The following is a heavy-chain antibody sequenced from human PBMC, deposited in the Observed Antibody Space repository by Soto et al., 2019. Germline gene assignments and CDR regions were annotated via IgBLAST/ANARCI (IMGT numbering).Heavy chain of an antibody. Sequence: KPSETLSLTCTVPSSSISSYYWSWIRQPPGKGLEWIGYIYYSGSTNYNPSLKSRVTTSVDTSKNQFSLKLSSVTAADTAVYYCARGGRGYSYDWFDPWGQGTQVTVSS. V-gene: IGHV4-59*01. D-gene: IGHD5-18*01. J-gene: IGHJ5*02. CDR3: ARGGRGYSYDWFDP. CDR1: SSSISSYY. CDR2: IYYSGST.